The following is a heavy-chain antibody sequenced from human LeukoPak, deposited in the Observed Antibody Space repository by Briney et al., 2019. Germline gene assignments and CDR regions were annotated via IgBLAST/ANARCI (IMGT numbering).Heavy chain of an antibody. CDR1: GGSISSYY. D-gene: IGHD2-8*02. J-gene: IGHJ6*02. V-gene: IGHV4-59*01. Sequence: SETLSLTCTVSGGSISSYYWSWIRQPPGKGLEWIGYIYYSGSTNYNPSLRSQVTISVDTSKNQFSLKLSSVTAADTAVYYCARAKVGGVWPRCYYYGMDVWGQGTTVTVSS. CDR2: IYYSGST. CDR3: ARAKVGGVWPRCYYYGMDV.